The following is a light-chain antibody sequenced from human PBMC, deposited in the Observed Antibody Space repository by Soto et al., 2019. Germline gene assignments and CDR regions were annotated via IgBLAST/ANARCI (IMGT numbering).Light chain of an antibody. J-gene: IGKJ1*01. Sequence: EIVMKQSPATLSXXAXXXXXXXXXASQSISTNLAWYQQRPGQAPRLLISDASSRATAIPTRFSGSGSGTEFTLTISSLQSEDFAVYFCPQSNTWPPTFGQRSKVDIK. CDR1: QSISTN. V-gene: IGKV3-15*01. CDR3: PQSNTWPPT. CDR2: DAS.